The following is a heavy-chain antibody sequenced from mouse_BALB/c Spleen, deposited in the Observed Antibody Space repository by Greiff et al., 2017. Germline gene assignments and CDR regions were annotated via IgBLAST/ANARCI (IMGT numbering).Heavy chain of an antibody. D-gene: IGHD2-14*01. CDR1: GYAFSSYW. J-gene: IGHJ3*01. CDR3: ARKDRYDGSWFAY. Sequence: QVQLKQSGAELVRPGSSVKISCKASGYAFSSYWMNWVKQRPGQGLEWIGQIYPGDGDTNYNGKFKGKATLTADKSSSTAYMQLSSLTSEDSAVYFGARKDRYDGSWFAYWGQGTLVTVSA. V-gene: IGHV1-80*01. CDR2: IYPGDGDT.